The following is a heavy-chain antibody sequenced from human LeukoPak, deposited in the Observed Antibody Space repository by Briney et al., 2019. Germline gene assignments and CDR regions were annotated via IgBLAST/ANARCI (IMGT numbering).Heavy chain of an antibody. Sequence: SVKVSCKASGYTFTGYYMHWVRQAPGQGLEWMGGIIPIFGTANYAQKFQGRVTITADESTSTAYMELSSLRSEDTAVYYCARGRDSSGYYIAGFDPWGQGTLVTVSS. CDR1: GYTFTGYY. D-gene: IGHD3-22*01. V-gene: IGHV1-69*13. J-gene: IGHJ5*02. CDR2: IIPIFGTA. CDR3: ARGRDSSGYYIAGFDP.